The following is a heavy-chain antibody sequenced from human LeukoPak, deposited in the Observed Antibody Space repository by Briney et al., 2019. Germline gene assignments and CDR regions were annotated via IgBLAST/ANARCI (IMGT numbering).Heavy chain of an antibody. CDR3: ARTDYSSSWSSTEYFQH. J-gene: IGHJ1*01. V-gene: IGHV4-39*07. CDR1: GGSISSSSYY. D-gene: IGHD6-13*01. CDR2: IYYSGST. Sequence: SETLSLTCTVSGGSISSSSYYWGWIRQPPGKGLEWIGSIYYSGSTYYNPSLKSRVTISVGTSKNQFSLKLSSVTAADTAVYYCARTDYSSSWSSTEYFQHWARAPWSPSPQ.